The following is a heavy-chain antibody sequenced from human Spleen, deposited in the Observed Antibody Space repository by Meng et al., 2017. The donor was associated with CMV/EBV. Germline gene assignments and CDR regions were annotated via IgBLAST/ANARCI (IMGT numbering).Heavy chain of an antibody. CDR1: GVSVSNSSFF. CDR2: INHSGST. J-gene: IGHJ4*02. CDR3: ARRPLGSRAHLDY. D-gene: IGHD1-14*01. V-gene: IGHV4-39*07. Sequence: SETLSLTCTVSGVSVSNSSFFWGWIRQPPGKGLEWIGEINHSGSTNYNPSLKSRVTISVDTSKNQFSLKLSSVTAADTAVYYCARRPLGSRAHLDYWGQGTLVTVSS.